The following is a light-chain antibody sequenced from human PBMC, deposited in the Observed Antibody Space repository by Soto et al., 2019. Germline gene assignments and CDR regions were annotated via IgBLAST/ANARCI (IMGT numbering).Light chain of an antibody. CDR1: QSVPSSD. CDR2: GAS. CDR3: HQYGNSRT. Sequence: FTQSPATLSLSPVARPALSYRASQSVPSSDFGWYQQTPGQATRLIIYGASRRSNGIPNRFSGSGSWTDFTLTINMLEPEDAAVYCCHQYGNSRTFGQGTKVDI. J-gene: IGKJ1*01. V-gene: IGKV3-20*01.